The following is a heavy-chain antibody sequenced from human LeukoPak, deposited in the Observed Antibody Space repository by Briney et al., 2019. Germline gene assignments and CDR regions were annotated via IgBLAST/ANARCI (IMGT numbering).Heavy chain of an antibody. Sequence: SXXLSLTCXXSXASVTDYYWSWIRQSPGKGLEWISYIHHSGNSDYNPSLRSRVTTSLDTSKNQFSLNLISVTAADTAVYYCTRGHWGLQSWSQGTLVTVSS. V-gene: IGHV4-59*02. CDR2: IHHSGNS. J-gene: IGHJ5*02. CDR3: TRGHWGLQS. D-gene: IGHD7-27*01. CDR1: XASVTDYY.